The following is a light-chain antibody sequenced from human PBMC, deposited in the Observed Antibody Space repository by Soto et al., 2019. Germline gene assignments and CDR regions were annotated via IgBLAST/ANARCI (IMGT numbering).Light chain of an antibody. Sequence: EIVVTQSPATLSLSPGQRATLSCRTSQNINNKLVWYQQKPGQAPRLLIYGASTRATGIPARFSGSGSGTEFTLTISSLQSEDFAVYSCQHYNNWPLTFGGGPKVDIK. CDR1: QNINNK. CDR3: QHYNNWPLT. CDR2: GAS. V-gene: IGKV3-15*01. J-gene: IGKJ4*01.